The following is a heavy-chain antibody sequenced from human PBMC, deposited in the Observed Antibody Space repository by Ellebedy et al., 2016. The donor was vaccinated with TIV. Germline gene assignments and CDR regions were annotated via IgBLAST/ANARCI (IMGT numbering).Heavy chain of an antibody. CDR1: GYTFTSYA. J-gene: IGHJ4*02. D-gene: IGHD5-18*01. V-gene: IGHV1-69*13. Sequence: ASVKVSCKASGYTFTSYAISWVRQAPGQGLEWMGGIIPIFGTANYAQKFQGRVTITADESTSTAYMELSSLRSEDTAVYYCARYDVDTAIDYWGQGTLVTVSS. CDR2: IIPIFGTA. CDR3: ARYDVDTAIDY.